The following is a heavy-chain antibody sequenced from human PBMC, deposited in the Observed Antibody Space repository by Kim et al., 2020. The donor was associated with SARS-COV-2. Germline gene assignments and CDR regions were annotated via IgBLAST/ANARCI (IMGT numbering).Heavy chain of an antibody. CDR3: ARDWADNSFDS. CDR1: GYTFTDYY. Sequence: ASVKVSCKASGYTFTDYYIHWVRQAPGKGLEWMGCINADSGGTHYAQKFRGRVTMTTDTSINTVHMELTGLRSDDTAVFYCARDWADNSFDSWGQGTLVTVSS. D-gene: IGHD7-27*01. J-gene: IGHJ4*02. V-gene: IGHV1-2*02. CDR2: INADSGGT.